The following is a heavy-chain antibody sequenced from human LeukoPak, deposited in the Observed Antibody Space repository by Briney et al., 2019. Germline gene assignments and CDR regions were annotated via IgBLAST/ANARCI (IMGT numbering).Heavy chain of an antibody. V-gene: IGHV3-21*01. CDR3: ARGHGSCFDY. CDR1: GFTFSSYS. J-gene: IGHJ4*02. Sequence: GGSLRLSCAASGFTFSSYSMNWVRQAPGKGLEWVSSISSSSSYIYYADPVKGRFTISRDNAKNSLYLQMNSLRAEDTAVYYCARGHGSCFDYWGQGTLVTVSS. D-gene: IGHD2-15*01. CDR2: ISSSSSYI.